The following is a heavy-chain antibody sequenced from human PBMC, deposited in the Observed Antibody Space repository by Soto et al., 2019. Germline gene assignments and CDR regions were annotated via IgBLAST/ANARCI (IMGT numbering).Heavy chain of an antibody. V-gene: IGHV3-30-3*01. CDR1: GFSFSSYS. J-gene: IGHJ6*02. D-gene: IGHD6-13*01. CDR3: ARAPPRGIAAPGTWGSGMDV. Sequence: GGALRLSSTASGFSFSSYSLHCVRQTPGKGLEWGAVISYDGSNKYYADSVEGRFTVSRDSHKNTLFLQMNSLKPEDTAVYYCARAPPRGIAAPGTWGSGMDVWGQGTTVTVSS. CDR2: ISYDGSNK.